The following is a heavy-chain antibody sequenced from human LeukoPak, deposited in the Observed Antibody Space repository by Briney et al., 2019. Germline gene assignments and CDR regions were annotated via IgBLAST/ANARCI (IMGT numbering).Heavy chain of an antibody. Sequence: GGSLRLSCAASGFTFSSYAMSWVRQAPGKGLERVSAISGSGGSTYYADSVKGRFTISRDNSKNTLYLQMNSLRAEDTAVYYCANVPSGDSSGYYIPNFDYWGQGTLVTVSS. CDR2: ISGSGGST. CDR1: GFTFSSYA. CDR3: ANVPSGDSSGYYIPNFDY. J-gene: IGHJ4*02. V-gene: IGHV3-23*01. D-gene: IGHD3-22*01.